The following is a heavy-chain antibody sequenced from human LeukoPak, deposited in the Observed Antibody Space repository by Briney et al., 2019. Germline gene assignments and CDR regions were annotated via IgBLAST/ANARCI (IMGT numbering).Heavy chain of an antibody. CDR2: IWYDGSNK. J-gene: IGHJ4*02. V-gene: IGHV3-33*01. Sequence: GRSLGLSCAASGFTFSSYGMHWVRQAPGKGLEWVAVIWYDGSNKYYADSVKGRFTISRDNSKNTLYLQMNSLRAEDTAVYYCAREFGGGYGGFDYWGQGTLVTVSS. CDR1: GFTFSSYG. CDR3: AREFGGGYGGFDY. D-gene: IGHD3-16*01.